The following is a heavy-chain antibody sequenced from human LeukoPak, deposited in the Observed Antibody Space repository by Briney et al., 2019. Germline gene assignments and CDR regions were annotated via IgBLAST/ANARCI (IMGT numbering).Heavy chain of an antibody. D-gene: IGHD4-17*01. CDR2: IYYSGST. Sequence: SQTLSLTCAVSGGSISSGGYSWSWIRQPPGKGLEWIGYIYYSGSTYYNPSLKSRVTISVDRSKNQFSLKLSSVTAADTAVYYCARDLYGDYTFDYWGQGTLVTVSS. V-gene: IGHV4-30-2*01. CDR3: ARDLYGDYTFDY. CDR1: GGSISSGGYS. J-gene: IGHJ4*02.